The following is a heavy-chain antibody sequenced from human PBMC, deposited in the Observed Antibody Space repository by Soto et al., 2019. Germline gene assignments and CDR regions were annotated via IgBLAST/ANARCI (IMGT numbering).Heavy chain of an antibody. V-gene: IGHV1-18*01. CDR2: ISAHNGNT. Sequence: QIHLVQSGAEVKKPGASVKVSCKGSGYGFTTYGITWVRQAPGQGLEWMAWISAHNGNTNYAQKLQGRVTVTRDTFTSPAYMELRSLRSDDTAVYYGARGRYGDYLGQGALVTVSS. D-gene: IGHD1-1*01. J-gene: IGHJ4*02. CDR1: GYGFTTYG. CDR3: ARGRYGDY.